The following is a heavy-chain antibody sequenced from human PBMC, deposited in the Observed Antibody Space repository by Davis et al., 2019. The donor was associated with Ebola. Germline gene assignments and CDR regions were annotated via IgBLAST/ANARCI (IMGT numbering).Heavy chain of an antibody. V-gene: IGHV5-51*01. J-gene: IGHJ6*02. CDR1: GYSFTSYW. Sequence: GESLKISCKGSGYSFTSYWIAWVRQMPGKGLEWMGIIYPGDSDTRYSPSFRGQVTISADKSFSTAYLQWSGLKASDTAMYYCARQAHYYYGMDVWGQGTAVTVSS. CDR3: ARQAHYYYGMDV. CDR2: IYPGDSDT.